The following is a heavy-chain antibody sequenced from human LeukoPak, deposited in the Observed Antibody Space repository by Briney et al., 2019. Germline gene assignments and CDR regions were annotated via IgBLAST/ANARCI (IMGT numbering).Heavy chain of an antibody. J-gene: IGHJ3*02. CDR3: ASSYCSSTSCSHDAFDI. CDR2: ISYDRSNK. V-gene: IGHV3-30*03. Sequence: GGSLRLSCAASGFTFSSYGMHWVRQAPGKGLEWVAVISYDRSNKYYADSVKGRFTISRDNSKNTLYLQMNSLRAEDTAVYYCASSYCSSTSCSHDAFDIWGQGTMVTVSS. D-gene: IGHD2-2*01. CDR1: GFTFSSYG.